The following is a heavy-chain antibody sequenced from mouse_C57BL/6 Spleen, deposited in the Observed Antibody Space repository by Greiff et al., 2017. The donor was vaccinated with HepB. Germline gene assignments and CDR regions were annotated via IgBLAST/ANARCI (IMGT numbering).Heavy chain of an antibody. Sequence: VQLQQPGAELVRPGPSVKLSCKASGYTFTSYWMHWVKQRPGQGLEWIGVIDPSDSYTNYNQKFKGKATLTVDTSSSTAYMQLSSLTSEDSAVYYCASPRYGSSSSYAMDYWGQGTSVTVSS. CDR2: IDPSDSYT. V-gene: IGHV1-59*01. CDR1: GYTFTSYW. D-gene: IGHD1-1*01. CDR3: ASPRYGSSSSYAMDY. J-gene: IGHJ4*01.